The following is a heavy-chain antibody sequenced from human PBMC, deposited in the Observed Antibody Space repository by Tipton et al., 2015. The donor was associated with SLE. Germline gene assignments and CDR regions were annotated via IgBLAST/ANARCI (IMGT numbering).Heavy chain of an antibody. V-gene: IGHV3-53*01. Sequence: LSSDYMSWVRQAPGKGLEWVAVVYSGGDTFYADSVKGRFTISRDNAQNSLHLQMNSLRPEDTAVYYCAGGAGDFVGYYFDFWGQGALVTVSS. D-gene: IGHD4-17*01. CDR3: AGGAGDFVGYYFDF. CDR2: VYSGGDT. CDR1: LSSDY. J-gene: IGHJ4*02.